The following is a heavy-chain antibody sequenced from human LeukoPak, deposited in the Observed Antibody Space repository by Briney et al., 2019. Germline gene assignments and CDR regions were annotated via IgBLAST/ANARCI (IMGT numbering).Heavy chain of an antibody. D-gene: IGHD3-9*01. CDR3: ATDTLRYRMEV. V-gene: IGHV3-7*01. J-gene: IGHJ6*04. CDR1: GFTFRTSW. Sequence: GGSLRLSCGASGFTFRTSWVNGVRQAPGKGLEWVASINPDGSEKYSVDSVKGRFTISRDNAKSSLYLQMNSQRAEDTAVYYCATDTLRYRMEVWGKGTTVTVSS. CDR2: INPDGSEK.